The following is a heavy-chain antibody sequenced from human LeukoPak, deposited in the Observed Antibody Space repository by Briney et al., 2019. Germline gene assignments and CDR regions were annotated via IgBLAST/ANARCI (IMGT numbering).Heavy chain of an antibody. CDR1: GFTFTNYA. CDR2: ISGTGDST. CDR3: TSNKLNSGWFDY. D-gene: IGHD6-19*01. V-gene: IGHV3-23*01. J-gene: IGHJ4*02. Sequence: GGSLRLSCAASGFTFTNYAMSWVRQAPGKGLDWVSSISGTGDSTYFADSVKGRFTISRDNSKNMLYLQMNSLRAEDTAVYYCTSNKLNSGWFDYWGQGTLVTVSS.